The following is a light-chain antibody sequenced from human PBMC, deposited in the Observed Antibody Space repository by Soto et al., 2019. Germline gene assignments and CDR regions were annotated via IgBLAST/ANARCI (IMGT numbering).Light chain of an antibody. CDR3: QQYNNWPPWAF. J-gene: IGKJ3*01. V-gene: IGKV3-15*01. Sequence: EIVMTQSPATLSVSPGERATLSCRASQSVSSNLAWYQQKPGQAPRLLIYGASTRAPGIPARFSGSGSGTEFTLTISSLQSEDVAVYYCQQYNNWPPWAFFGPGNKVHIK. CDR2: GAS. CDR1: QSVSSN.